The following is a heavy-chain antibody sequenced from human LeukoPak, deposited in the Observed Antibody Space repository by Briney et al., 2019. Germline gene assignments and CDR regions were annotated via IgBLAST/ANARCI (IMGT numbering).Heavy chain of an antibody. V-gene: IGHV1-46*01. CDR2: INPSGGST. Sequence: GASVTVSCKASGYTFTSYYMHWVRQAPGQGLEWMGIINPSGGSTSYAQKFQGRVTMTRDMSTSTVYMELSSLRSEDTAVYYCAREHSGWYVGDYWGQGTLVTVSS. J-gene: IGHJ4*02. CDR3: AREHSGWYVGDY. D-gene: IGHD6-19*01. CDR1: GYTFTSYY.